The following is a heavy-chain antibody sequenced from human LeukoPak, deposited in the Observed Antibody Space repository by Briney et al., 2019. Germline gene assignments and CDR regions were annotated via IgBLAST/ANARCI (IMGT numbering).Heavy chain of an antibody. J-gene: IGHJ4*02. V-gene: IGHV3-48*03. CDR2: ISSSGSTI. D-gene: IGHD3-22*01. Sequence: GGSLRLSCAASGFTFSSYEMNWVRQAPGKGLEWVSYISSSGSTIYYADSVKGRFTISRDNAKNSLYLQMNSLRAEDTAVYYCARDDYYDSSGYSPYQTFDYWGQGTLVTVSS. CDR1: GFTFSSYE. CDR3: ARDDYYDSSGYSPYQTFDY.